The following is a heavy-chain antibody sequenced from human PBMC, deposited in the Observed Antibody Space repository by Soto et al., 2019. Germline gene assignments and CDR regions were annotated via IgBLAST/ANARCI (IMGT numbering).Heavy chain of an antibody. D-gene: IGHD5-18*01. V-gene: IGHV1-69*01. CDR3: ARGGRGYSSAPRYYFDY. CDR1: GGSFSSNP. CDR2: IIPIFATV. Sequence: QVQLVQSGSEVKKPGSSVKVSCKASGGSFSSNPISWVRQAPGQGLEWMAGIIPIFATVHYAQKFQCRVTITAAESTRTAYMELTSLRSEDTAVYFCARGGRGYSSAPRYYFDYWGQGTLVTVSS. J-gene: IGHJ4*02.